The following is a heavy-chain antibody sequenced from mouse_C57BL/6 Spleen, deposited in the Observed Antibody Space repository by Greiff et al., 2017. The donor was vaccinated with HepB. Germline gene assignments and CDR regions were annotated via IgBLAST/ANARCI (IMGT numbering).Heavy chain of an antibody. V-gene: IGHV1-64*01. CDR3: ARRSTVVATEDAMDY. CDR1: GYTFTSYW. D-gene: IGHD1-1*01. Sequence: QVQLQQPGAELVKPGASVKLSCKASGYTFTSYWMHWVKQRPGQGLEWIGMIHPNSGSTNYNEKFKSKATLTVDISSSTAYMQLSSLTSEDSAVYYWARRSTVVATEDAMDYWGQGTSVTVSS. J-gene: IGHJ4*01. CDR2: IHPNSGST.